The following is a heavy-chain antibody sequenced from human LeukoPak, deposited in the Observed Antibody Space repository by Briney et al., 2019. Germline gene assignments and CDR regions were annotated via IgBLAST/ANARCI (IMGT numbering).Heavy chain of an antibody. J-gene: IGHJ4*02. CDR2: IYYSGST. Sequence: SETLSLTCTVSGGSISSYYWSWIRQPPGKGLEWIGYIYYSGSTNYNPSLKSRVTISVDTSKNQFSLKLSSVTAADTAVYYCAGASTIAVAGTFDYWGQGTLVTVSS. CDR1: GGSISSYY. CDR3: AGASTIAVAGTFDY. V-gene: IGHV4-59*08. D-gene: IGHD6-19*01.